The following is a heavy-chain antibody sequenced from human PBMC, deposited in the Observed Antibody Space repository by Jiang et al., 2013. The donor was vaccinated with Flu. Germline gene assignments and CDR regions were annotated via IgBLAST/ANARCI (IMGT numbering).Heavy chain of an antibody. V-gene: IGHV1-69*01. CDR2: IIPIFGTA. CDR1: GGTFSSYA. J-gene: IGHJ5*02. CDR3: ARFNRHGSGSYYLSNWFDP. D-gene: IGHD3-10*01. Sequence: KVSCKASGGTFSSYAISWVRQAPGQGLEWMGGIIPIFGTANYAQKFQGRVTITADESTSTAYMELSSLRPEDTAVYYCARFNRHGSGSYYLSNWFDPWGQGTLVTVSS.